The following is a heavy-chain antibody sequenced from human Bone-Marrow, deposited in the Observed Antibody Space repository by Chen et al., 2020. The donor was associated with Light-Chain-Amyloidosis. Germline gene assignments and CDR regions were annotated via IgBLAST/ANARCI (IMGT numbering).Heavy chain of an antibody. J-gene: IGHJ4*02. CDR2: ITGCGSYT. V-gene: IGHV3-11*06. Sequence: QVQLVESGGGLVKPGGSLRLSCAASGSTFSDYYMSWIRQAPGKGLEWVSSITGCGSYTYYAGSVTGRFTISRDNADNSLSLQMNSLRAEDTALYFCARGYSNYYFDYWGQGTLVTVPS. CDR1: GSTFSDYY. D-gene: IGHD4-4*01. CDR3: ARGYSNYYFDY.